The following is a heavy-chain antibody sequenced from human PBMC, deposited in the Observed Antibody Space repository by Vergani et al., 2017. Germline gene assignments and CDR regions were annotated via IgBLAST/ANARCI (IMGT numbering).Heavy chain of an antibody. CDR3: ARDLRLLYDRFDP. CDR2: TWYYGNNK. J-gene: IGHJ5*02. CDR1: GFTFNQYG. Sequence: QVQLVESGAGVVQPGRSLRLTCAASGFTFNQYGMHWVRQAPGKGLEWVAVTWYYGNNKQYADSVKGRFTISRDNSKSTMYLQMNSLRDEDTGVYYCARDLRLLYDRFDPWGQGTLVTVS. D-gene: IGHD5-12*01. V-gene: IGHV3-33*01.